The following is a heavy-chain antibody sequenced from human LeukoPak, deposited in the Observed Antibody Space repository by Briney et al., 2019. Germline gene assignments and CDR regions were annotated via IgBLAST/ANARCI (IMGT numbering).Heavy chain of an antibody. D-gene: IGHD3-10*01. CDR3: ARDLLYYYGSGSYRFDY. V-gene: IGHV1-18*01. Sequence: ASVNVSCKASGYTFTSYGISWVRQAPGQGLEWMGWISAYNGNTNYAQKLQGRVTMTTDTSTSTAYMELRSLRSDDTAVYYCARDLLYYYGSGSYRFDYWGQGTLVTVSS. CDR2: ISAYNGNT. J-gene: IGHJ4*02. CDR1: GYTFTSYG.